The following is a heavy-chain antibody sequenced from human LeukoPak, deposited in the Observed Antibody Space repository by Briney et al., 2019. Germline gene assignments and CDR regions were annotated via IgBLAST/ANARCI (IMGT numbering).Heavy chain of an antibody. CDR1: GYTFTSYY. D-gene: IGHD6-13*01. J-gene: IGHJ4*02. CDR3: ARADSSSWEEFDY. V-gene: IGHV1-46*01. Sequence: ASVKVSCKASGYTFTSYYMHLVRQAPGQGLEGMGIINPSGGSTSYSQKFQGRVTMNRDMSTSKVYMELSSLRSEDTAVYYCARADSSSWEEFDYWGQGTLVTVSS. CDR2: INPSGGST.